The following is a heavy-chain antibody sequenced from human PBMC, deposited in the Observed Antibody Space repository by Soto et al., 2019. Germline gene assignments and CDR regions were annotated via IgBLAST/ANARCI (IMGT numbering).Heavy chain of an antibody. D-gene: IGHD3-16*01. Sequence: GGSRRLSCAASGFTFRSYAMRWARQAPGKGLEWVAVITYDGSSKYYGDSVKGRFTVSRDNSKKTLYLQMNSLRAEDTAMYYCAREDGGYDYWGQGTLVTVSS. V-gene: IGHV3-30-3*01. CDR2: ITYDGSSK. J-gene: IGHJ4*02. CDR1: GFTFRSYA. CDR3: AREDGGYDY.